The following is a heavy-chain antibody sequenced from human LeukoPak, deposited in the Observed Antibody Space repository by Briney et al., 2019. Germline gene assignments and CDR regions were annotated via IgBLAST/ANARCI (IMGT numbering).Heavy chain of an antibody. Sequence: GGSLRLSCAAYGFTFSSYWMGWVRQAPGKGLEWVAKIKQDGREKYNVDSVMGRFTIPRGNAKISLSLQKNSLRAEDTAVYYCARDQGLSVSDLFDYWGQGTLVTVSS. CDR1: GFTFSSYW. CDR2: IKQDGREK. J-gene: IGHJ4*02. CDR3: ARDQGLSVSDLFDY. D-gene: IGHD5/OR15-5a*01. V-gene: IGHV3-7*03.